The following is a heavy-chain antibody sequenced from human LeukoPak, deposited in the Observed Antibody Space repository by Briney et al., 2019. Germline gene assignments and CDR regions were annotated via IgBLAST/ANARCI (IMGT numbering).Heavy chain of an antibody. J-gene: IGHJ4*02. Sequence: GGSLRLSCTASGFTFSTYGMHWVRQAPGKGLEWVAVISYDGSNEYYADSVKGRFTISRDNSKNTLYLQMSSLRAEDTAVYYCAKEFNRGLPDYWGQGTLVTVPS. CDR1: GFTFSTYG. D-gene: IGHD2-21*01. CDR3: AKEFNRGLPDY. CDR2: ISYDGSNE. V-gene: IGHV3-30*18.